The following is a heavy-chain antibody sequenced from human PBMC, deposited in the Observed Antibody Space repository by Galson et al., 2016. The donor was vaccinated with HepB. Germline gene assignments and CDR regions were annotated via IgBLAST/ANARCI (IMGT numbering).Heavy chain of an antibody. D-gene: IGHD3-10*01. J-gene: IGHJ4*02. CDR1: GFTFTIYA. CDR3: VKDRRGVWFGEFDY. Sequence: SLRLSCAASGFTFTIYAMHWVRQAPGKGLEYVSGISSNNGRRTYYADSVKGRFSISRDNSKNTLYLQLSSLRPDDTAVYYCVKDRRGVWFGEFDYWGQGTLVTVSS. V-gene: IGHV3-64D*06. CDR2: ISSNNGRRT.